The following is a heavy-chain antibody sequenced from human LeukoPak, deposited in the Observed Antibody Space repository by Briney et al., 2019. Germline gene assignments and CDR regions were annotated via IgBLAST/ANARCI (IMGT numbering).Heavy chain of an antibody. CDR3: AMGEGITMVRGVIMGFDY. CDR1: GGTFSSYA. D-gene: IGHD3-10*01. Sequence: SVKVSCTASGGTFSSYAISWVRQAPGQGLEWMGGIIPIFGTANYAQKFQGRVTITADESTSTAYMELSSLRSEDTAVYYCAMGEGITMVRGVIMGFDYWGQGTLVTVSS. J-gene: IGHJ4*02. V-gene: IGHV1-69*13. CDR2: IIPIFGTA.